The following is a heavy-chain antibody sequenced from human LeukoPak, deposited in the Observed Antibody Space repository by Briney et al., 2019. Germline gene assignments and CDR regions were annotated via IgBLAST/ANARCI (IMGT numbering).Heavy chain of an antibody. D-gene: IGHD2-8*02. CDR1: GFTFGWYW. J-gene: IGHJ4*02. CDR3: VRTPPTLGYCTETSCPFDH. Sequence: PGGSLRLSCAGSGFTFGWYWMSWVRQAPGKRLEWVANIKMDGSEKYYLDSVRGRFTISRDNARNSVYLQMSSLRAEDTAVYYCVRTPPTLGYCTETSCPFDHWGQGALVSVSS. V-gene: IGHV3-7*01. CDR2: IKMDGSEK.